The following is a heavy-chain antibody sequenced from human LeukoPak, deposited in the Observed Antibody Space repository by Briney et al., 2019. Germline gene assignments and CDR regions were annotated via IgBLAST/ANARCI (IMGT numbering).Heavy chain of an antibody. D-gene: IGHD2-2*01. Sequence: GGSLRLSCAASGFTLSSYEMNWVRQAPGKGLEWVSYISSSGSTIYYADSVKGRFTISRDNAKNSLYLQINNLRAEDTAVYYCARDHLYCTSTTCYVGGYYNGVDVWGQGTTVTVSS. CDR3: ARDHLYCTSTTCYVGGYYNGVDV. V-gene: IGHV3-48*03. CDR1: GFTLSSYE. CDR2: ISSSGSTI. J-gene: IGHJ6*02.